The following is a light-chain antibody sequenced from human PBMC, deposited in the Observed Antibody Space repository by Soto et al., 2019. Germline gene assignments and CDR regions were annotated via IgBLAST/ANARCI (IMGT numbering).Light chain of an antibody. CDR3: MQALQTPPP. J-gene: IGKJ1*01. Sequence: IVMTQSPLSLPVTPGEPASISCRSSQSLLHSNGYNYLDWYLQKPGQSPQLLIYLGSNRASGVPDRFSGSGSGTDCTLKISRVEAEDVGVYYCMQALQTPPPFGQGTKVEIK. V-gene: IGKV2-28*01. CDR1: QSLLHSNGYNY. CDR2: LGS.